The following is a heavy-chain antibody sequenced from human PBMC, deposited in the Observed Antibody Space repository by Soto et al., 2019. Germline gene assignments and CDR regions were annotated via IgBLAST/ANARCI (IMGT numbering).Heavy chain of an antibody. V-gene: IGHV4-59*12. CDR3: ARLGSGWYRYNWFDP. D-gene: IGHD6-19*01. CDR1: GGSISSYY. J-gene: IGHJ5*02. CDR2: IYYSGST. Sequence: SETLSLTCTVSGGSISSYYWSWIRQPPGKGLEWIGYIYYSGSTHYNPSLKSRVTISVDTSKNQFSLKLSSVTAADTAVYYCARLGSGWYRYNWFDPWGQGTLVTVSS.